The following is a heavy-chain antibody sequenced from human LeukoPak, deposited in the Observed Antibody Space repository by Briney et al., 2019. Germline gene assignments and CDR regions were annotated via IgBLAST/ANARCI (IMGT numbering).Heavy chain of an antibody. CDR1: GGTFSSYA. CDR2: IIPILGIA. CDR3: ARSGIMAAFDI. J-gene: IGHJ3*02. D-gene: IGHD3-16*01. V-gene: IGHV1-69*04. Sequence: GASVKVSCKASGGTFSSYAISWVRQAPGQGLGWMGRIIPILGIANYAQKFQGRVTITADKSTSTAYMELSSLRSEDTAVYYCARSGIMAAFDIWGQGTMVTVSS.